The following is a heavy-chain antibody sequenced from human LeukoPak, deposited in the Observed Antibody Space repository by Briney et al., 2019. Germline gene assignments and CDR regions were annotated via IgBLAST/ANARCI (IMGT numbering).Heavy chain of an antibody. J-gene: IGHJ4*02. D-gene: IGHD2-15*01. Sequence: KPSETLSLTCAVYGGSFSGYYWSWIRQPPGKGLEWIGEINHSGSTNYNPSLKSRVTISVDTSKNQFSLKLSSVTAADTAVYYCARSLGYCSGGSCYLGKYWGQGTLVTVSS. CDR1: GGSFSGYY. V-gene: IGHV4-34*01. CDR3: ARSLGYCSGGSCYLGKY. CDR2: INHSGST.